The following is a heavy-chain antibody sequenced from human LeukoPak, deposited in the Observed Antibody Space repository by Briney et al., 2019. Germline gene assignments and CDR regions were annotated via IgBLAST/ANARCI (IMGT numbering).Heavy chain of an antibody. CDR2: ISYDGSNK. Sequence: GGSLRLSCAASGFTFSSYAMHWVHQAPGKVLEWVAVISYDGSNKYYADSVKGRFTISRDNSNNTLYLQMNSLRAEDTAVYYCAKDGGHLSFDYWGQGTLVTVSS. CDR3: AKDGGHLSFDY. CDR1: GFTFSSYA. V-gene: IGHV3-30-3*01. D-gene: IGHD3-16*01. J-gene: IGHJ4*02.